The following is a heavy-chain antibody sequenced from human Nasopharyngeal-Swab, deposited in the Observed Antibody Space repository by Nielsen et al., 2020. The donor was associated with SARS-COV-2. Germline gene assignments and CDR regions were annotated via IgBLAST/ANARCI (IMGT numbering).Heavy chain of an antibody. CDR1: GFTFGYYA. D-gene: IGHD5-18*01. V-gene: IGHV3-49*03. Sequence: GESLKISCTASGFTFGYYAMSWFRQAPGKGLEWVGFIRSKAYGGTTEYAASVKGRFTISRDDSKSIAYLQMNSLKTEDTAVYYCTSLGTQLWYSYYYYYYMDVWGKGTTVTVSS. CDR2: IRSKAYGGTT. CDR3: TSLGTQLWYSYYYYYYMDV. J-gene: IGHJ6*03.